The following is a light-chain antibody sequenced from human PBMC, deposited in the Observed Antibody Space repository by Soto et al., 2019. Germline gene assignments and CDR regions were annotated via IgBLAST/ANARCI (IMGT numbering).Light chain of an antibody. CDR1: QTISSW. CDR2: KAS. Sequence: DIQMTPSPSTLSGSVGARVTLTCRASQTISSWLAWYQQKPGKAPKLLIYKASTLKSGAPSRFSGSGSGTEFTLTISSLQPDDFATYYCQHYNSYSEAFGQGTKVDI. CDR3: QHYNSYSEA. J-gene: IGKJ1*01. V-gene: IGKV1-5*03.